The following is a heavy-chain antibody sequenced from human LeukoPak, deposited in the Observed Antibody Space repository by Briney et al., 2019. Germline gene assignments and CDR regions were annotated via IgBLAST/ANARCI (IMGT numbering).Heavy chain of an antibody. CDR3: AKVEGAVYISRGWFDS. Sequence: GGSLRLSCAVSGFTFSNSAMTWVRQAPGKGLKWVSGISGTGSSTYYADSVKGRFTISRDNSKNILYLQMNSLRAEDTAVYYCAKVEGAVYISRGWFDSWSQGTLVTVSS. CDR1: GFTFSNSA. V-gene: IGHV3-23*01. J-gene: IGHJ5*01. CDR2: ISGTGSST. D-gene: IGHD3-10*01.